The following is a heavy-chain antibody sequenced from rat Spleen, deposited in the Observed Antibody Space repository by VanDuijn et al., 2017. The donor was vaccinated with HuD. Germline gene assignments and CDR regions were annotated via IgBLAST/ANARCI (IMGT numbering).Heavy chain of an antibody. CDR3: VRDKTNYGYWYFDF. V-gene: IGHV5-22*01. J-gene: IGHJ1*01. CDR1: GFNFKDYW. Sequence: EVQLVESGGGLVQPGRSLKLSCVASGFNFKDYWMGWVRQAPTKGLEWVASISIGGSSTYYRDSVKGRFSISRDDAKSTLYLQMNSLRSEDTATYYCVRDKTNYGYWYFDFWGPGTMVSVSS. CDR2: ISIGGSST. D-gene: IGHD1-11*01.